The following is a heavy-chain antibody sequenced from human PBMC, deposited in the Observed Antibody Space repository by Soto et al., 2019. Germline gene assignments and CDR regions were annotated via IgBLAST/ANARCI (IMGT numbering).Heavy chain of an antibody. CDR1: GGSISSHY. V-gene: IGHV4-59*11. CDR3: ARDQNSSGYLDY. D-gene: IGHD3-22*01. Sequence: SETLSLTCTVSGGSISSHYWSWIRQPPGKGLEWIGYIYYSGFTDYNPSLKSRVTISEDTSKKQFSLRLTSVTAADTAVYYCARDQNSSGYLDYWGQGILVTVSS. CDR2: IYYSGFT. J-gene: IGHJ4*02.